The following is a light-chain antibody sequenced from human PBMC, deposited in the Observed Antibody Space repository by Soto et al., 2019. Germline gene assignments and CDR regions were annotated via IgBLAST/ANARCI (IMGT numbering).Light chain of an antibody. Sequence: DIQMTQSPSSLSASVGDRVTITCRASQSISSYLNWYQHKPGKAPKVLIYAASYLQSGVPSRFSGSGSGTDFTLTISSLQPEDFATYYCQQSYSIPRTFGHGTKVEIK. J-gene: IGKJ1*01. V-gene: IGKV1-39*01. CDR3: QQSYSIPRT. CDR2: AAS. CDR1: QSISSY.